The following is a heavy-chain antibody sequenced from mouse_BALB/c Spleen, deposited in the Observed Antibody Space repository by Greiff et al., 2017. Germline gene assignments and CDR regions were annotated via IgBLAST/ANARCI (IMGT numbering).Heavy chain of an antibody. V-gene: IGHV5-12-2*01. CDR2: ISNGGGST. D-gene: IGHD1-1*01. J-gene: IGHJ4*01. Sequence: EVQLVESGGGLVQPGGSLKLSCAASGFTFSSYGMSWVRQTPDKRLEWVAYISNGGGSTYYPDTVKGRFTISRDNAKNTLYLQMSSLKSEDTAMYYCARQTTDAMDYWGQGTSVTVSS. CDR1: GFTFSSYG. CDR3: ARQTTDAMDY.